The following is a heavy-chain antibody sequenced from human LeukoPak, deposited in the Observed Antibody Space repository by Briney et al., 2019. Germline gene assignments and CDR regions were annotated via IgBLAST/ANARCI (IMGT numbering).Heavy chain of an antibody. V-gene: IGHV4-59*01. CDR1: GGSISSYY. J-gene: IGHJ4*02. Sequence: ASETLSLTCTVSGGSISSYYWSWIRQPPGKGLEWIGYIYYSGSTNYNPSLKSRVTISVDKSKNQFSLKLSSVTAADTAVYYCAREKWGYGDMAYFDYWGQGTLVTVSS. CDR2: IYYSGST. CDR3: AREKWGYGDMAYFDY. D-gene: IGHD4-17*01.